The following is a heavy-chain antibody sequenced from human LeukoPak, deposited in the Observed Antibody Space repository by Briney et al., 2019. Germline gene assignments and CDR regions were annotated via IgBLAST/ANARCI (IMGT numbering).Heavy chain of an antibody. CDR1: GYTFTSYD. Sequence: ASVKVSCKASGYTFTSYDINWVRQATGQGLEWRGWMNPNSGNTGYAQKFQDRVTMTRNTSISTAYMELSGLRSEDTAMYYCARKTLYGSGKSWFDPWGQGTLVTVSS. J-gene: IGHJ5*02. V-gene: IGHV1-8*01. CDR2: MNPNSGNT. D-gene: IGHD3-10*01. CDR3: ARKTLYGSGKSWFDP.